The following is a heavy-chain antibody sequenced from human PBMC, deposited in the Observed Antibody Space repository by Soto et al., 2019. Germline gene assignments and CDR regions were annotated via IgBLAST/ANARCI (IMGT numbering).Heavy chain of an antibody. V-gene: IGHV6-1*01. J-gene: IGHJ5*02. Sequence: PSQTLSLTCAISGDSVSSNSAAWNWIRQSPSRGLEWLGRTYYRSKWYNDYTVSVKSRITINPDTSKNQFSLQLNSVTPEDTAVYYCAREVVVTAMTGNWFDPWGQGTLVTVSS. CDR3: AREVVVTAMTGNWFDP. D-gene: IGHD2-21*02. CDR1: GDSVSSNSAA. CDR2: TYYRSKWYN.